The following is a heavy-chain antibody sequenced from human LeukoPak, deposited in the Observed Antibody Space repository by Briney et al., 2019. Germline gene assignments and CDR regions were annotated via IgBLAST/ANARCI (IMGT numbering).Heavy chain of an antibody. CDR3: AREALWFGEGIQYYMDV. Sequence: ASVTVSCKASGYTFTGYYMHWVRQAPGQGLEWMGWINPNSGGTNYAQKFQGRVTMTRDTSISTAYMELSRLRSDDTAVYYCAREALWFGEGIQYYMDVWGKGTTVTVSS. V-gene: IGHV1-2*02. J-gene: IGHJ6*03. D-gene: IGHD3-10*01. CDR2: INPNSGGT. CDR1: GYTFTGYY.